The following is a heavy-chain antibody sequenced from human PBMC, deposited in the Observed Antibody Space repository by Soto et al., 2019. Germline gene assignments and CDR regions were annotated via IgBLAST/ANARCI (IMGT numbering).Heavy chain of an antibody. CDR2: IIPIFGTA. V-gene: IGHV1-69*13. D-gene: IGHD6-13*01. CDR3: ASSRAAAENNWFDP. CDR1: GGTFSSYA. J-gene: IGHJ5*02. Sequence: GASVKVSCKASGGTFSSYAISWVRQAPGQGLEWMGGIIPIFGTANYAQKFQGRVTITAAESTSTAYMELSSLRSEDTAVYYCASSRAAAENNWFDPWGQGTLVTVSS.